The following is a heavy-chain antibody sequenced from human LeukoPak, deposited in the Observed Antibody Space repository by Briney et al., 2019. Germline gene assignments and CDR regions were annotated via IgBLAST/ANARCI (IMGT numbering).Heavy chain of an antibody. CDR2: ISSSASTI. CDR1: GFTFSSYE. Sequence: GGSLRLSCAASGFTFSSYEMNWVRQAPGKGLEWVSYISSSASTIYYADSVKGRFTISRDNAKNSLYLQMNSLSAEDTGLYYCARSRGSWPDYFDYWGQGTLVTVTS. J-gene: IGHJ4*02. D-gene: IGHD6-13*01. V-gene: IGHV3-48*03. CDR3: ARSRGSWPDYFDY.